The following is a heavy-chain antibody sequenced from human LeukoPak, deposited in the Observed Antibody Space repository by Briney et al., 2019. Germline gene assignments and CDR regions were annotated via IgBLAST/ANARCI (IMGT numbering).Heavy chain of an antibody. V-gene: IGHV1-18*01. D-gene: IGHD1-26*01. CDR1: GYTFTSYG. J-gene: IGHJ4*02. CDR3: AGGSGSPDY. CDR2: ISAYNGNT. Sequence: ASVKVSCKASGYTFTSYGISWVRQAPGQGLEWMGWISAYNGNTNYAQKLQGRVTMTTDTSTSTVSMELSSLKSEDTALYYCAGGSGSPDYWGQGTLVTVSS.